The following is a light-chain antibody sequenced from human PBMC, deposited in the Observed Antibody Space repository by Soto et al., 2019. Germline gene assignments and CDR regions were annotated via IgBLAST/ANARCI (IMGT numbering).Light chain of an antibody. CDR3: HQRQSWPRT. CDR1: QTISSW. V-gene: IGKV1-5*01. CDR2: AAS. Sequence: DIQMTQSPSTLSGSVGDRVTITCRASQTISSWLAWYQQKPGKAPKLLIYAASSLESGVPSRFSGSGSGTDFTLTISDVQPEDFALYYCHQRQSWPRTFGQGTKVDIK. J-gene: IGKJ1*01.